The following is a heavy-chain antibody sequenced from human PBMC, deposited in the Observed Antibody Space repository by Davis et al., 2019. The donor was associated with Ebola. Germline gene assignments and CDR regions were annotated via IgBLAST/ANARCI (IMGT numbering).Heavy chain of an antibody. CDR1: GLTFSRYG. Sequence: PGGSLRLSCADSGLTFSRYGMHWVRQAPGKGLEWVAVISYDGSNKYYADSVKGRFTISRDNSKNTLYLQMNSLRAEDTAVYYCAKDRYYYDSSGYYYPGGNDYYGMDVWGKGTTVTVSS. CDR3: AKDRYYYDSSGYYYPGGNDYYGMDV. D-gene: IGHD3-22*01. V-gene: IGHV3-30*18. CDR2: ISYDGSNK. J-gene: IGHJ6*04.